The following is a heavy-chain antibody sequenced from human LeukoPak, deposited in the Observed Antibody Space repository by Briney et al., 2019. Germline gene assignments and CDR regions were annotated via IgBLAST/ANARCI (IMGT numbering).Heavy chain of an antibody. Sequence: SETLSLTCTVSGGSISSYYWSWIRQPPGKGLEWIGEIYHSGSTNYNPSLKSRVTISVDKSKNQFSLKLSSVTAADTAVYYCARATAVAGNDYWGQGTLVTVSS. CDR1: GGSISSYY. J-gene: IGHJ4*02. CDR3: ARATAVAGNDY. V-gene: IGHV4-59*12. D-gene: IGHD6-19*01. CDR2: IYHSGST.